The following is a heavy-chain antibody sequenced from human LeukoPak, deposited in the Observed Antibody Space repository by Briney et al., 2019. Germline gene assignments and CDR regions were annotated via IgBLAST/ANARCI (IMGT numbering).Heavy chain of an antibody. J-gene: IGHJ4*02. CDR2: INPDGSGK. Sequence: PGGSLRLSREAPGFTFNSYWMIWVRQAPGKGLEWVANINPDGSGKYYVDSVKGRFTISRDNAKKSLYLQMNSLRAEDTAVYYCASKQGDYWGQGTLVTVSS. CDR1: GFTFNSYW. V-gene: IGHV3-7*01. CDR3: ASKQGDY.